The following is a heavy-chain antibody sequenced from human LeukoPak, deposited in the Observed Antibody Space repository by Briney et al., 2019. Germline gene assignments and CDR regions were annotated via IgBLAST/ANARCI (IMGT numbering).Heavy chain of an antibody. CDR2: ISYSGST. V-gene: IGHV4-39*01. CDR1: GGSISSSSYY. J-gene: IGHJ3*01. D-gene: IGHD2-15*01. CDR3: ARHSGADNWVDF. Sequence: SETLSLTRTVSGGSISSSSYYWGWIRQPPGKGLEWIGSISYSGSTYYNPSLKSRVTISVDTSKNQFSLKLSSVTAADTAVFYCARHSGADNWVDFWGQGTMVTVSS.